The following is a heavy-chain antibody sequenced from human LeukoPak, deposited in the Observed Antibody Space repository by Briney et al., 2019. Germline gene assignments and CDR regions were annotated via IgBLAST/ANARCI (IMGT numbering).Heavy chain of an antibody. J-gene: IGHJ4*02. V-gene: IGHV4-39*07. D-gene: IGHD6-13*01. CDR3: ASTYPGSSWRY. CDR1: GGSITSSSHY. Sequence: SQTLSLTCTVSGGSITSSSHYWGWIRQPPGKGLEWIGRIYYSGSTYYNPSLPSLKSRLTISIATSKNRFSLNLSSVTAANTAVYYWASTYPGSSWRYWGQGTLVTVSS. CDR2: IYYSGST.